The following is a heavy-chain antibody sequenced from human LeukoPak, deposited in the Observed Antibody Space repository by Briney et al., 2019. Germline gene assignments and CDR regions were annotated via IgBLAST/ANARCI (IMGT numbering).Heavy chain of an antibody. J-gene: IGHJ4*02. V-gene: IGHV4-34*01. D-gene: IGHD3-9*01. CDR3: AIGRRFDYDILTGYSLFFDY. CDR2: INHSGST. Sequence: SETLSLTCAVSGGSFSGYYWSWIRQPPGKGLEWIGKINHSGSTNYNPSLKSRVTISVDTSKNQFSLKLSSVTAADTAVYYCAIGRRFDYDILTGYSLFFDYWGQGTLVTVSS. CDR1: GGSFSGYY.